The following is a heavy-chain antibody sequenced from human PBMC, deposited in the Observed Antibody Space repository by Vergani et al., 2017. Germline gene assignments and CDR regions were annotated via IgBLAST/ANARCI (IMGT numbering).Heavy chain of an antibody. CDR2: ISYDGTEK. J-gene: IGHJ4*02. D-gene: IGHD2-15*01. CDR1: GFSFGNYA. V-gene: IGHV3-30-3*01. CDR3: ARGGKGIIMVVPSTHL. Sequence: QVKLEEPGGGVVQPGRSLRLSCAASGFSFGNYAMHWVRQAPGKGLEWVGVISYDGTEKKYADSVNGRFTISRDNSKKMMSLQMNSLRVEDTAVDYCARGGKGIIMVVPSTHLWGQGTQVSVS.